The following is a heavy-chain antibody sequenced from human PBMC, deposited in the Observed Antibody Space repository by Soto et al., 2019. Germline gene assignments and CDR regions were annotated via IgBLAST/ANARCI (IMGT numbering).Heavy chain of an antibody. J-gene: IGHJ4*02. CDR1: GGSFSGYY. Sequence: SETLSLTCAVYGGSFSGYYWSWIRQPPGKGLEWIGEINHSGSTNYNPSLKSRVTISVDTSKNQFSLKLMPLSAADTAVYYCGRLEGLATISYYFDYWGQGALVTVSS. D-gene: IGHD3-9*01. CDR3: GRLEGLATISYYFDY. V-gene: IGHV4-34*01. CDR2: INHSGST.